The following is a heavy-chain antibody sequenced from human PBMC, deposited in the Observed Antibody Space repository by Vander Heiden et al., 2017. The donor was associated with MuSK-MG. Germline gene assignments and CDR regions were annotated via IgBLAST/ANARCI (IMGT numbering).Heavy chain of an antibody. J-gene: IGHJ4*02. CDR1: GGSITSEY. D-gene: IGHD1-26*01. CDR3: ARDFTVNSGHFDY. V-gene: IGHV4-59*13. CDR2: INYSGGT. Sequence: QVQLQKSGPGLVKPSETLSLPCPVSGGSITSEYWRWVRQRPGKGMEWIGYINYSGGTYYNPALESRVTISIDTTKNKFSLKLSSVTAADTAVYYCARDFTVNSGHFDYWGQGTLVTVSS.